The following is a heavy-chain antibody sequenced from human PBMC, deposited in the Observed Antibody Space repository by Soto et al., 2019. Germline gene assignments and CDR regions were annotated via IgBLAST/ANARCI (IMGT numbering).Heavy chain of an antibody. D-gene: IGHD3-10*01. Sequence: GGSLRLSCAASGFTFSSYAMHWVRQAPGKGLEWVAVISYDGSNKYYADSVKGRFTISRDNSKNXLYLXMNSLRAXDXXXXXXAXSLXXXXVRGVINNYYYYGMDVWGQGTTVTVSS. CDR2: ISYDGSNK. CDR1: GFTFSSYA. J-gene: IGHJ6*02. V-gene: IGHV3-30-3*01. CDR3: AXSLXXXXVRGVINNYYYYGMDV.